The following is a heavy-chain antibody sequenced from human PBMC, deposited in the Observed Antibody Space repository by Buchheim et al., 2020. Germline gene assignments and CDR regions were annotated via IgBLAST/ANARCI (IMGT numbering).Heavy chain of an antibody. CDR1: GGSISSYY. J-gene: IGHJ4*02. CDR2: IYYSGST. V-gene: IGHV4-59*01. CDR3: ARVGEDVKEAFDY. Sequence: QVQLQESGPGLVKPSETLSLTCTVSGGSISSYYWSWIRQPPGKGLEWIGYIYYSGSTNYNPSLKSPVPISVGTSQKQFTLKLSSVTAADTAVYYCARVGEDVKEAFDYWGQGTL.